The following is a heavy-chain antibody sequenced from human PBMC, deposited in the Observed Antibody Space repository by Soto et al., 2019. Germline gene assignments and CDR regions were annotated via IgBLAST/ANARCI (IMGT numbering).Heavy chain of an antibody. CDR3: LTDPGEYETF. Sequence: ERQLVESGGGFVKPGESLRLSCAVSGITFINAWMSWVRQAPGKGLEWVARIKNKADGGTTDYAAPVKGRFTISRDDSKNMLYLQLNNLKAEDTAVYYCLTDPGEYETFWGQGTLVTVSS. J-gene: IGHJ4*02. V-gene: IGHV3-15*01. CDR2: IKNKADGGTT. CDR1: GITFINAW. D-gene: IGHD4-17*01.